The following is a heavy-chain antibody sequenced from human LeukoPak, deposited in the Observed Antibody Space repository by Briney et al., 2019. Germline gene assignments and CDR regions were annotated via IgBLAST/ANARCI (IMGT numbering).Heavy chain of an antibody. CDR1: GFTFSSYA. CDR2: ISYDGSNK. CDR3: AREAGEPDLNFDY. D-gene: IGHD1-14*01. V-gene: IGHV3-30*04. J-gene: IGHJ4*02. Sequence: PGGSLRLSCAASGFTFSSYAMHWVRQAPGKGLEWVAVISYDGSNKYYADSVKGRFTISRDNSKNTLYLQMNSLRAEDMAVYYCAREAGEPDLNFDYWGQGTLVTVSS.